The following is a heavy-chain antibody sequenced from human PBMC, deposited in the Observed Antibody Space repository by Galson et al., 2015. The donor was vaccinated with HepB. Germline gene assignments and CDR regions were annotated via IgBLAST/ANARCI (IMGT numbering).Heavy chain of an antibody. V-gene: IGHV1-8*01. D-gene: IGHD6-19*01. CDR2: MNPNSGNT. Sequence: SVKVSCKASGYTFTSYDINWVRQATGQGLEWMGWMNPNSGNTGYAQKFQGRVTMTRNTSISTAYMELSSLRSEDTAVYYCARSVAGQARDAFDIWGQGTMVTVSS. CDR1: GYTFTSYD. CDR3: ARSVAGQARDAFDI. J-gene: IGHJ3*02.